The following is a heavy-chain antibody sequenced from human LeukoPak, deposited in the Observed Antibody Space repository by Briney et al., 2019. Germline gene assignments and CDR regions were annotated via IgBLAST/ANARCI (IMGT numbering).Heavy chain of an antibody. J-gene: IGHJ5*02. CDR1: GFTFSSYA. CDR2: ISGSGGST. CDR3: AKDELIMGENWFDP. Sequence: GGSLRLSCAASGFTFSSYAMSWVRQAPGKGLERVSAISGSGGSTHYADSVKGRFTISRDNSKNTLYLQMNSLRAEDTAVYYCAKDELIMGENWFDPWGQGTLVTVSS. V-gene: IGHV3-23*01. D-gene: IGHD3-16*01.